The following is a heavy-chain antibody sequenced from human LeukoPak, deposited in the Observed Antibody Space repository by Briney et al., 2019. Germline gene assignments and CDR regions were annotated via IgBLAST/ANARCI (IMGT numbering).Heavy chain of an antibody. V-gene: IGHV1-18*01. CDR3: ARVWVDEVKALYSSGWYVDY. CDR2: ISAYNGNT. D-gene: IGHD6-19*01. CDR1: AYTFTISG. Sequence: ASVTLSFTSSAYTFTISGISWVRHAPGQGLEWMGWISAYNGNTNYAQKLQGRVTMTTDTSTSTAYMELRSLRSDDTAVYYCARVWVDEVKALYSSGWYVDYWGQGTLVTVSS. J-gene: IGHJ4*02.